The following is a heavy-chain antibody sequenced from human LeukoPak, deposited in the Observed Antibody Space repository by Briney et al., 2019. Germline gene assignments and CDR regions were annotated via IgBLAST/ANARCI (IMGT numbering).Heavy chain of an antibody. CDR2: ISDGGGRT. V-gene: IGHV3-23*01. Sequence: GGSLRLSCAVSGITLSNYCMSWVRQAPGKGLEWVAGISDGGGRTNYTDSVKGRFTISRDTAKHTLYLQMNSLRAEDTAVYFCAKRGVVIRVILVGFHKEAYYFDSWGQGALVTVSS. J-gene: IGHJ4*02. D-gene: IGHD3-22*01. CDR1: GITLSNYC. CDR3: AKRGVVIRVILVGFHKEAYYFDS.